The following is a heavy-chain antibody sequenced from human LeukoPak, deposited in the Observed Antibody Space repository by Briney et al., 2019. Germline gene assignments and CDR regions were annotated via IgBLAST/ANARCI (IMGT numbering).Heavy chain of an antibody. J-gene: IGHJ5*01. CDR1: GGSIRNYF. V-gene: IGHV4-59*01. CDR2: IYSSGST. CDR3: TRDPRHFDS. D-gene: IGHD6-6*01. Sequence: PSETLSLTCTVSGGSIRNYFWSWIRQPPGKGLEWIGYIYSSGSTNYNPSLKSRVTMSVDTSTNQFSLRLRSVTAEDTAVYYCTRDPRHFDSCGQGTLVTVSS.